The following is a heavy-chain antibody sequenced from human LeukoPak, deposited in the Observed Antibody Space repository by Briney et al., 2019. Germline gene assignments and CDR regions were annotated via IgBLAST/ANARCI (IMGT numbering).Heavy chain of an antibody. CDR3: AGRYCSSTSCYNFDY. J-gene: IGHJ4*02. CDR1: GGSFSGYY. D-gene: IGHD2-2*02. Sequence: SETLSLTCAVYGGSFSGYYWSWIRQPPGKGLEWIGEINHSGSTNYNPSLKSRVTISVDTSKNQFSLKLSSVTAADTAVYYCAGRYCSSTSCYNFDYWGQGTLVTVSS. CDR2: INHSGST. V-gene: IGHV4-34*01.